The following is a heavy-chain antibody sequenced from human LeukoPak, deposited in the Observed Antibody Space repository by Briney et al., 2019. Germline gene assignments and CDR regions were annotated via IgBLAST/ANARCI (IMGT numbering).Heavy chain of an antibody. V-gene: IGHV1-2*02. Sequence: ASVKVSCKASGYTFTAYFMHWVRQAPGQGLEWMGWINPNSGATNYAQKFQGRVTMTRDTSISTAYLELNRLTSDDSAKYYCAREGDNWGYDERFDVWGQGTMVTVSS. CDR2: INPNSGAT. D-gene: IGHD7-27*01. CDR1: GYTFTAYF. J-gene: IGHJ3*01. CDR3: AREGDNWGYDERFDV.